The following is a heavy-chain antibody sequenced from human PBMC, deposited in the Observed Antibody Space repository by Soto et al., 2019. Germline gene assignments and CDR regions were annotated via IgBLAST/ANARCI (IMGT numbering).Heavy chain of an antibody. CDR2: IKQDGTEK. CDR3: ARARSRGDV. V-gene: IGHV3-7*05. Sequence: EVQLVESGGGLVQPGGSLRLSCAASGFTFSSYWMTWARQAPGKGLEWVAYIKQDGTEKNYVDSVKGRFTISRDNAKNSLYLQMNSLRAEDTAVYYCARARSRGDVWGQGTTVIVSS. J-gene: IGHJ6*02. CDR1: GFTFSSYW. D-gene: IGHD2-2*01.